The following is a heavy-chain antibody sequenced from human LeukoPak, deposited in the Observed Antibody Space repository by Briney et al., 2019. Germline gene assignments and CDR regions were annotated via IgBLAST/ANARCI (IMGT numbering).Heavy chain of an antibody. V-gene: IGHV3-30*18. CDR2: ISYDGSNK. Sequence: PGGSLRLSCAASGFTFSSYGMHWVRQAPGKGLEWVAVISYDGSNKYYADSVKGRFTISRDNSKNTLYLQMNSLRAEDTAVYYCAKERSPGWINWFDPWGQGTLVTVSS. CDR1: GFTFSSYG. J-gene: IGHJ5*02. CDR3: AKERSPGWINWFDP. D-gene: IGHD2-15*01.